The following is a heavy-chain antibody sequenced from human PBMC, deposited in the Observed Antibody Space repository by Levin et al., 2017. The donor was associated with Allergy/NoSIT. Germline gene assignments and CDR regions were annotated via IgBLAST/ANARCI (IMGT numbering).Heavy chain of an antibody. CDR3: ARDKSYRDTGGSYDS. D-gene: IGHD2-8*02. CDR2: INPNSGGT. CDR1: GYSFSDYY. Sequence: GESLKISCKASGYSFSDYYIHWVRQAPGQGLEWMGRINPNSGGTNYAQTFQGRVTMTRDTSTCSAYMELSRLPSDDTAVYYCARDKSYRDTGGSYDSWGQGTLVTVSS. V-gene: IGHV1-2*02. J-gene: IGHJ5*01.